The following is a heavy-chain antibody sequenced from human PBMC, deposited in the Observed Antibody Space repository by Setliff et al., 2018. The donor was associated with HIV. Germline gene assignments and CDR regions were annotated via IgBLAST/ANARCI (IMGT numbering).Heavy chain of an antibody. V-gene: IGHV3-NL1*01. D-gene: IGHD2-15*01. CDR3: AKDGQGYCSGGSCYPDY. CDR1: GFTFSSYG. Sequence: LRLSCAASGFTFSSYGMHWVRQAPGKGLEWVSRIAVDGGRTDYADSVKGRFTISRDNSKNTMYLQMNSLRAEDAAVYYCAKDGQGYCSGGSCYPDYWGQGTLVTVSS. CDR2: IAVDGGRT. J-gene: IGHJ4*02.